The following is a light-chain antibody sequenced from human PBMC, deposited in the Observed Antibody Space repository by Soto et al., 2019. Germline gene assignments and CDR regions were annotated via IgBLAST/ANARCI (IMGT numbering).Light chain of an antibody. Sequence: DIVMTQSPDSLAVSLGERATINCKSSQSVLFSSNNKDFLAWYQQKPGQPPKLLIYWASTRESGVPDRFSGSGSGTDFTLTISSLRAEDVAVYYCQQYYMTPYTFGQGTKLEIK. V-gene: IGKV4-1*01. CDR1: QSVLFSSNNKDF. CDR3: QQYYMTPYT. J-gene: IGKJ2*01. CDR2: WAS.